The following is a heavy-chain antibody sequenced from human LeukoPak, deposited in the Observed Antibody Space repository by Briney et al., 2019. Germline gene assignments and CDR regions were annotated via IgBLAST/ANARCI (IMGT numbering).Heavy chain of an antibody. CDR3: ARGGYCSGGSCYSLDYFDY. V-gene: IGHV4-59*01. D-gene: IGHD2-15*01. Sequence: SETLSLTCTVSGVSISGYYWSWIRQPPGKGLEWIGYIYYSGSTNYNPSLKSRVTISVDTSKNQFPLKLSSVTAADTAVYYCARGGYCSGGSCYSLDYFDYWGQGTLVTVSS. J-gene: IGHJ4*02. CDR2: IYYSGST. CDR1: GVSISGYY.